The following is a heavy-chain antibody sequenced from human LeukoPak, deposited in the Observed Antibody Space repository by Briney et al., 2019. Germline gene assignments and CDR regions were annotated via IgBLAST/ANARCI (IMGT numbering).Heavy chain of an antibody. J-gene: IGHJ4*02. CDR1: GFTFSSYG. CDR3: ARGGHDYGDPGYFDY. V-gene: IGHV3-33*01. Sequence: GGSLRLSCAASGFTFSSYGMHWVRQAPGKGLEWVAVIWYDGSNKYYADSVKGRFTISRDNSKNTLYLQMNSLRAEDTAVYYCARGGHDYGDPGYFDYWGQGTLVTVSS. D-gene: IGHD4-17*01. CDR2: IWYDGSNK.